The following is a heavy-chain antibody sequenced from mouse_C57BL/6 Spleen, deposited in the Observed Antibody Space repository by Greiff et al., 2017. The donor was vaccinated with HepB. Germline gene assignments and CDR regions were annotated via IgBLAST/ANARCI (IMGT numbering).Heavy chain of an antibody. J-gene: IGHJ2*01. Sequence: QVQLQQSGAELARPGASVKLSCKASGYTFTSYGISWVKQRTGQGLEWIGEIYPRSGNTYYNEKFKGKATLTADKSSSTAYMELRSLTSEDSAVYFCARMSGYAYDAGYYFDYWGQGTTLTVSS. D-gene: IGHD2-2*01. CDR1: GYTFTSYG. CDR2: IYPRSGNT. V-gene: IGHV1-81*01. CDR3: ARMSGYAYDAGYYFDY.